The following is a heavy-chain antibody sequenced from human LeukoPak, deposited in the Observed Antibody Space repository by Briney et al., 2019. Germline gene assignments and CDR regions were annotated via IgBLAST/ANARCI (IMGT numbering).Heavy chain of an antibody. D-gene: IGHD6-6*01. J-gene: IGHJ2*01. Sequence: PSETLSLTCAVYGGSFSGYYWSWIRQPPGKGLEWIGEINHSGSTNYNPSLKSRVTISVDTSKNQFSLKLSSVTAADTAVYYCARPRARIAARRNWYFDLWGRGTLVTVSS. CDR1: GGSFSGYY. CDR2: INHSGST. CDR3: ARPRARIAARRNWYFDL. V-gene: IGHV4-34*01.